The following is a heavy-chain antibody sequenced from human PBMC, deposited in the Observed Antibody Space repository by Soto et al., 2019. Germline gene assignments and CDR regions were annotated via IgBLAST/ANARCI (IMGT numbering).Heavy chain of an antibody. V-gene: IGHV2-5*05. CDR1: GFSLRSTEVG. J-gene: IGHJ3*01. Sequence: QITLKESGPTLVKYTQTLTLTCTFSGFSLRSTEVGVGWIRQTPGKALEWLALIYWDDDKRYGPSLKSRLTIPKDTSKDQVILTVTNLELVDTGTYYCAHRSGDTKTFDFWGQGTTVTVSS. CDR3: AHRSGDTKTFDF. CDR2: IYWDDDK. D-gene: IGHD4-17*01.